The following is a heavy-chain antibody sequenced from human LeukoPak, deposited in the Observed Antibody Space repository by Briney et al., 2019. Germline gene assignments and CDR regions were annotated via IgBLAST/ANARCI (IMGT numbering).Heavy chain of an antibody. CDR3: ARQRGSTVTSEPDAFDI. CDR1: GGSISNYY. Sequence: SETLSLTCTVSGGSISNYYWNWIRQPPGKGLEWIGYIYYSGSTNYNPSLKSRVTISVDTSKNQFSLKLSSVTAADTAVYYCARQRGSTVTSEPDAFDIWGQGTMVTVSS. J-gene: IGHJ3*02. V-gene: IGHV4-59*01. D-gene: IGHD4-17*01. CDR2: IYYSGST.